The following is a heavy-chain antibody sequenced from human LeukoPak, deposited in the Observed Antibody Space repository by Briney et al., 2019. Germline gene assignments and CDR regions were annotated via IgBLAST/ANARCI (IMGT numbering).Heavy chain of an antibody. CDR1: GGTFSSYT. V-gene: IGHV1-69*02. Sequence: ASVKVSCKASGGTFSSYTISWVRQAPGQGLEWMGRIIPIPGIANYAQKFQGRVTITADKSTSPAYMELSSLRSEDTAVYYCARQKYCSSTSCPLGIWGQGTMVTVSS. CDR3: ARQKYCSSTSCPLGI. J-gene: IGHJ3*02. CDR2: IIPIPGIA. D-gene: IGHD2-2*01.